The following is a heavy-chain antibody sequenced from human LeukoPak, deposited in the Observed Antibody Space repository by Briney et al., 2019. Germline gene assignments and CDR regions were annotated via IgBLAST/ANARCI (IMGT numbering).Heavy chain of an antibody. CDR3: APSAHDTAMAFDY. D-gene: IGHD5-18*01. CDR1: GYTFTGYY. Sequence: ASVKVSCKASGYTFTGYYMHWVRQAPGQGLEWMGWINPNSGGTNYALKFQGRVTMTRDTSISTAYMELSRLRSDDTAVYYCAPSAHDTAMAFDYWGQGTLVTVSS. V-gene: IGHV1-2*02. J-gene: IGHJ4*02. CDR2: INPNSGGT.